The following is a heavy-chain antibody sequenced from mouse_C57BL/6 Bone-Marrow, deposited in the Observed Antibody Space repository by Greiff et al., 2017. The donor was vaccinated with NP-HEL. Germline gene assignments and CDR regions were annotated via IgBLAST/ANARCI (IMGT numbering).Heavy chain of an antibody. Sequence: VQLQQSGAELARPGASVKLSCKASGYTFTGYGISWVKQRPGQGLEWIGEIYPRSGTTYYNEKFKGKATLTADKSYSPAYMELRRLTSDDSAVYFFAIRSYWCQGTLVTVSA. J-gene: IGHJ3*01. CDR2: IYPRSGTT. V-gene: IGHV1-81*01. CDR1: GYTFTGYG. CDR3: AIRSY.